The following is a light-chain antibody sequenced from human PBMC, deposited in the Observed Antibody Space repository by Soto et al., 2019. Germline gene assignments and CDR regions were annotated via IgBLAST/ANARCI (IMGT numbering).Light chain of an antibody. CDR3: QQLGT. CDR2: AAF. J-gene: IGKJ2*02. V-gene: IGKV1-9*01. CDR1: QGISSY. Sequence: DIQLTQSPSFLSASVGDRVTITCRASQGISSYLAWYQQRPGKAPKLLIYAAFTLQSGVPSRFSGSGSGTEFTLTISSLQPEDFATYYCQQLGTFGQGTKLEIK.